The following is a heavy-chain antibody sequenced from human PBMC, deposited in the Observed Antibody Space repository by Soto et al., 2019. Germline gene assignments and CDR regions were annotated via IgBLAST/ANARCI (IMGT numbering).Heavy chain of an antibody. CDR1: GYTFSSYG. J-gene: IGHJ6*02. D-gene: IGHD2-2*01. CDR3: PRIGDCSITTCSFPWRFHIRSYSYYYGMDV. Sequence: QVRLVQSAAEVKKPGASVKVSCKASGYTFSSYGISWVRQAPGQGLEWMGWISGYNGNTNFAQNLQGRVTLTPDTPTSTAITELRSMRSDDTAVYYCPRIGDCSITTCSFPWRFHIRSYSYYYGMDVWGQGTTVTVSS. CDR2: ISGYNGNT. V-gene: IGHV1-18*01.